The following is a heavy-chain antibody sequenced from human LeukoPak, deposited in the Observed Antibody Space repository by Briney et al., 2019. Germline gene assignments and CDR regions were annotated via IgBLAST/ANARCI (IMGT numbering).Heavy chain of an antibody. CDR1: GFPFTSHW. CDR3: ANGAGRNTESVYFDY. Sequence: GGSLRLSRAASGFPFTSHWLSWFRQSPGRGLEWVAHINSDGSEKNYVDSVKGRFTISRDNSKNTLYLQMNSLRAEDTAVYYCANGAGRNTESVYFDYWGQGTLVTVSS. CDR2: INSDGSEK. D-gene: IGHD5-18*01. J-gene: IGHJ4*02. V-gene: IGHV3-7*03.